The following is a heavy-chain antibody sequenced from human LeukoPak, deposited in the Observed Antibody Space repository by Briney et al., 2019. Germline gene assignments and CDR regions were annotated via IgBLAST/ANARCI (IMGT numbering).Heavy chain of an antibody. CDR1: GYTFTNYG. V-gene: IGHV1-69*13. Sequence: ASVKVSCKATGYTFTNYGLSWVRQAPGQGLEWMGGIIPIFGTANYAQKFQGRVTITADESTSTAYMELSSLRSEDTAVYYCARDYGSYGYYRAWFDPWGQGTLVTVSS. CDR3: ARDYGSYGYYRAWFDP. D-gene: IGHD5-18*01. CDR2: IIPIFGTA. J-gene: IGHJ5*02.